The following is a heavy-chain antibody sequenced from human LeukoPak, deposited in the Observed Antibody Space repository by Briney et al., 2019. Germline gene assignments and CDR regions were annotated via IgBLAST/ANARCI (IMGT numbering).Heavy chain of an antibody. D-gene: IGHD3-16*01. CDR2: ISGSGGST. CDR3: AKDPHNMISHYFDY. Sequence: GGSLRLSCAASGFTFSSYAMNWVRQAPGKGLEWVSAISGSGGSTYYADSVKGRFTISRDNSKNTLYLQMNSLRAEDTAVYYCAKDPHNMISHYFDYWGQGTLVTVSS. V-gene: IGHV3-23*01. J-gene: IGHJ4*02. CDR1: GFTFSSYA.